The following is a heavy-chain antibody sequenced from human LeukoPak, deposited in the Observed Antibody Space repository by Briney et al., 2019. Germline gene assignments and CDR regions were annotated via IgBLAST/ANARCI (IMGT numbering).Heavy chain of an antibody. CDR1: GLTFSSYG. V-gene: IGHV3-30*02. Sequence: GGSLRLSCAGCGLTFSSYGMHWVRQAPGKGLEWVAFIRYDGSNKYYADSVKGRFTISRDNSKNTLYLQMNSLRAEDTAVYYCARSSLYYGSGIFDYWGQGTLVTVSS. J-gene: IGHJ4*02. CDR3: ARSSLYYGSGIFDY. CDR2: IRYDGSNK. D-gene: IGHD3-10*01.